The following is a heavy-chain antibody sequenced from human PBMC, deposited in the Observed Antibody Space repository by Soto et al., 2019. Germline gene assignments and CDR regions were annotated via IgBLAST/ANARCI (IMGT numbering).Heavy chain of an antibody. CDR2: INPNSGGT. J-gene: IGHJ4*02. Sequence: QVQLVQSGAEVKKPGASVKVSCKASGYTFTGYYMHSVRQAPGQGLEWMGWINPNSGGTSYAQKFQGRVTMTRDTSISTADMELSRLGSDDPAVYYCARARKLRYFALLGYWGQGTLVTVSS. D-gene: IGHD3-9*01. CDR3: ARARKLRYFALLGY. CDR1: GYTFTGYY. V-gene: IGHV1-2*02.